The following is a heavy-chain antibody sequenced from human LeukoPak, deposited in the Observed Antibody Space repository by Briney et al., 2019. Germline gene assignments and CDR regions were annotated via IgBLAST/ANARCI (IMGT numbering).Heavy chain of an antibody. CDR1: GGSISSYY. Sequence: SETLSLTCTVSGGSISSYYWSWIRQPPGKGLEWIGYIYYSGSTNYNPSLKSRVTISVDTPKNQFSLKLSSVTAADTAVYYCARHKTGADYWGQGTLVTVSS. D-gene: IGHD1-1*01. CDR3: ARHKTGADY. V-gene: IGHV4-59*08. CDR2: IYYSGST. J-gene: IGHJ4*02.